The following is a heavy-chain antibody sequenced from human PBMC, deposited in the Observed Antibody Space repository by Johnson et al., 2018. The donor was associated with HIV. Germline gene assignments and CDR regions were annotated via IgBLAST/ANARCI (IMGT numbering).Heavy chain of an antibody. J-gene: IGHJ3*02. CDR3: AKSVVVVIPEGAFDI. CDR2: IWYDGSNK. Sequence: QVQLVESGGGVVQPGGSLRLSCAASGFTFSSYGMHWVRQAPGKGLEWVAVIWYDGSNKYYADSVKGRFTIYRDNSKNTLYLQMNSLRAEDTAVYYCAKSVVVVIPEGAFDIWGQGTMVTVSA. V-gene: IGHV3-33*06. CDR1: GFTFSSYG. D-gene: IGHD2-21*01.